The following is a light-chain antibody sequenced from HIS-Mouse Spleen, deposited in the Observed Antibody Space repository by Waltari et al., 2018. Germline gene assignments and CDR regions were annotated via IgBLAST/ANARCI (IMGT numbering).Light chain of an antibody. Sequence: QSVLTQPPSPSGTPGQSVTISCSGSSSNIGITTVTWYQQLPGTAPKLLIYSNNQRPSGVPDRFSGSKSGTSASLAISGLQSEDEADYYCAAWDDSLNGWVFGGGTKLTVL. CDR1: SSNIGITT. CDR2: SNN. V-gene: IGLV1-44*01. CDR3: AAWDDSLNGWV. J-gene: IGLJ3*02.